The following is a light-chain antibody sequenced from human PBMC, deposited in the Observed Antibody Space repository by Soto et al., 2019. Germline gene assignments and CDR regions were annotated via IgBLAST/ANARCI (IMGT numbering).Light chain of an antibody. Sequence: DLQMTQSPSSLSASVGDRVTITCRASQGISNLLAWYQQRPGKLPKLLIYAASTLQPGVPSRFSGSGSGTDFTLTISSLQPEDVATYYCKKFSSDHVTFGGWTKVDIX. V-gene: IGKV1-27*01. CDR2: AAS. CDR3: KKFSSDHVT. CDR1: QGISNL. J-gene: IGKJ4*01.